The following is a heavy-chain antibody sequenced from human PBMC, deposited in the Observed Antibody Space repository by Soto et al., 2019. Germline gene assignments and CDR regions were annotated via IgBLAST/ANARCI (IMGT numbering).Heavy chain of an antibody. CDR1: GGSFSGYY. J-gene: IGHJ4*02. V-gene: IGHV4-34*01. CDR3: ARATGDFDY. Sequence: SETLSLTCAVYGGSFSGYYWSWIRQPPGKGLEWIGEINHSGSTNYNPSLKSRVTISVDTSKNQFSLKLSSVTAADTAVYYCARATGDFDYWGQGTLVTVS. CDR2: INHSGST.